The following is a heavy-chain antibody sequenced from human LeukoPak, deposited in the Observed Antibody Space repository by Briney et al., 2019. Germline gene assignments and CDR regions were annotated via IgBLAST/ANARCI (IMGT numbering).Heavy chain of an antibody. V-gene: IGHV4-59*08. CDR1: GGSISNYY. J-gene: IGHJ4*02. Sequence: SETLSLTCAVSGGSISNYYWSWIRQPPGQALEWIGYICYSGSTNYNPSFKSRVTISIDTSKNQFSLKLSSVTAADTAVYYCARLVAGTGEYNFDYWGQGTLVTVSS. D-gene: IGHD6-19*01. CDR2: ICYSGST. CDR3: ARLVAGTGEYNFDY.